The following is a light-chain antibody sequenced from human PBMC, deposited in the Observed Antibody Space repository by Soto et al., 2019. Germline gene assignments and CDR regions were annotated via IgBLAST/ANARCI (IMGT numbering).Light chain of an antibody. Sequence: EIVMTQSPATLSVSPGERATLSCRASQSVSSNLAWHQKKPGQAPRILMYDASTRATGIPARLRGSGYGTEFTLTISSMQYEDFAVYYCQQYHNWTITFGHGTRLEI. CDR3: QQYHNWTIT. J-gene: IGKJ5*01. CDR2: DAS. V-gene: IGKV3-15*01. CDR1: QSVSSN.